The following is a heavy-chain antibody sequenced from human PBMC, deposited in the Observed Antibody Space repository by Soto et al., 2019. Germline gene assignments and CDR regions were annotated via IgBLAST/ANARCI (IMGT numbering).Heavy chain of an antibody. CDR2: IYYSGST. J-gene: IGHJ6*03. CDR3: ARGSRYDFWSGYPHVYYYYYMDV. V-gene: IGHV4-31*03. D-gene: IGHD3-3*01. CDR1: GGSISSGGYY. Sequence: PSETLSLTCTVSGGSISSGGYYWSWIRQHPGKGLEWIGYIYYSGSTYYNPSLKSRVTISVDTSKNQFSLKLSSVTAADTAVYYCARGSRYDFWSGYPHVYYYYYMDVWGKGTTVTVSS.